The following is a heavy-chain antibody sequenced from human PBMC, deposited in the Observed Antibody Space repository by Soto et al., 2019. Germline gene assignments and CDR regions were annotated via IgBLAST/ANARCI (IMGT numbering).Heavy chain of an antibody. CDR1: GGSISSGGYY. Sequence: QLQLQESGPGLVKPSQTLSLTCTVSGGSISSGGYYWSWIRQPPGKGLEWFGYIYYSGSTYYNPSRKRRFTISVDTSINQFSTKLTSVTAAGTAVYYGAQGRVITFGGVIGSPIRYFDYWGQGTMVTVS. J-gene: IGHJ4*02. CDR2: IYYSGST. V-gene: IGHV4-30-4*01. D-gene: IGHD3-16*02. CDR3: AQGRVITFGGVIGSPIRYFDY.